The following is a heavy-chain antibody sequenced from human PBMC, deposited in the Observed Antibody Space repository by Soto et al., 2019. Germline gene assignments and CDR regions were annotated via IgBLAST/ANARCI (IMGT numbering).Heavy chain of an antibody. Sequence: QVQLVQSGAEVKRPGSSVKVSCKASGGTFSSYSISWVRQAPGQGLEWMGRIIPILGTPTYAQKFQGRVTIAADKSTVTAYMALTSLRSEDTAVYYCATDHYDSSGSHVLFDYWGQGTLVTVSS. CDR2: IIPILGTP. CDR1: GGTFSSYS. D-gene: IGHD3-22*01. CDR3: ATDHYDSSGSHVLFDY. V-gene: IGHV1-69*08. J-gene: IGHJ4*02.